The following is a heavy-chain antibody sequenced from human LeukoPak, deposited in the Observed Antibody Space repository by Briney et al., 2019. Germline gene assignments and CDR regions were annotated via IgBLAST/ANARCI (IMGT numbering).Heavy chain of an antibody. CDR2: ISYDGSNK. CDR1: GFTFASYG. Sequence: QSGRSLRLSCTASGFTFASYGMHWVRQAPGKGLEWVALISYDGSNKYYPDSVKGRFTISRDNSKSTLSLQMISLRAEDTAVYYCAKDLYSHLDYWGQGTLVTVSS. V-gene: IGHV3-30*18. J-gene: IGHJ4*02. CDR3: AKDLYSHLDY. D-gene: IGHD2-8*01.